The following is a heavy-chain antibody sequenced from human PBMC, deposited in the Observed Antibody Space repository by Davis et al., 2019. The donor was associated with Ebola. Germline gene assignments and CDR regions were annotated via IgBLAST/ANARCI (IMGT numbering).Heavy chain of an antibody. D-gene: IGHD4-17*01. V-gene: IGHV3-30*03. CDR3: ARDQSRRYGDRKRGNFDY. CDR1: GFTFSSYG. J-gene: IGHJ4*02. CDR2: ISYDGSNK. Sequence: GGSLRLSCAASGFTFSSYGMHWVRQAPGKGLEWVAVISYDGSNKYYADSVKGRFTISRDNSKNTLYLQMNSLRAEDTAVYYCARDQSRRYGDRKRGNFDYWGQGTLVTVSS.